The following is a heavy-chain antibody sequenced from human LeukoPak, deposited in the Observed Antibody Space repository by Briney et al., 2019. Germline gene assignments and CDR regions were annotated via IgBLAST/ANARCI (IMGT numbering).Heavy chain of an antibody. V-gene: IGHV1-2*02. CDR3: AREYYYGSGSYYAPDYYYHYGMDV. CDR1: GYTFTGYY. D-gene: IGHD3-10*01. CDR2: INPNSGGT. Sequence: GASVKVSCKASGYTFTGYYMHWVRQAPGQGLEWIGWINPNSGGTNYAQKFQGRVTMTRDTSISTAYMELSRLRSDDTAVYYCAREYYYGSGSYYAPDYYYHYGMDVWGQGTTVTVSS. J-gene: IGHJ6*02.